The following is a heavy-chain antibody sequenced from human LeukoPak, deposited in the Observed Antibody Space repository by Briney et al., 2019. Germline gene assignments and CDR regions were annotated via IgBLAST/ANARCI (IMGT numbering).Heavy chain of an antibody. J-gene: IGHJ6*03. Sequence: GGSLRLSCAASGFTFSSYTMNWVRQPPGKGLEWVSNIGTSSTTIYYADSVKGRFTISRDNAKNSLYLQMNSLRADDTVVYYCARFAAGGSYYYYMDVWGKGTTVTVSS. V-gene: IGHV3-48*01. CDR1: GFTFSSYT. CDR2: IGTSSTTI. D-gene: IGHD6-25*01. CDR3: ARFAAGGSYYYYMDV.